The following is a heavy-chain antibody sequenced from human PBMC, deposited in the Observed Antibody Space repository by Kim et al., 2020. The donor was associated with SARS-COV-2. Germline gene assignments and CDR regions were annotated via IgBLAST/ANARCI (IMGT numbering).Heavy chain of an antibody. Sequence: SETLSLTCAVYGGSFSGYYWSWIRQPPGKGLEWIGEINHSGSTNYNPSLKSRVTISVDTSKNQFSLKLSSVTAADTAVYYCARGLDLVLGLPDAFDIWGQGTMVTVSS. CDR3: ARGLDLVLGLPDAFDI. J-gene: IGHJ3*02. D-gene: IGHD2-8*02. CDR2: INHSGST. V-gene: IGHV4-34*01. CDR1: GGSFSGYY.